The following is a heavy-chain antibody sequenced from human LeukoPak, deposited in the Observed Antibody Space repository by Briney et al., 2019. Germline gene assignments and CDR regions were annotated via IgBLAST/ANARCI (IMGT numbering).Heavy chain of an antibody. J-gene: IGHJ4*02. Sequence: SETLSLTCTVSGGYISGHYWGWIRQPPGKGLEWIGYSHYSGRTDYKPSLKSRLTLSVDTSRSRFSLKLRSVSAADTAVYYCVRENYFDKWGQGTLVTVSS. CDR1: GGYISGHY. CDR3: VRENYFDK. CDR2: SHYSGRT. V-gene: IGHV4-59*11.